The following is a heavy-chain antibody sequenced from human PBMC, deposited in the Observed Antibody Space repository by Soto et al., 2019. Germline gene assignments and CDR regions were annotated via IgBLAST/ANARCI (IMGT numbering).Heavy chain of an antibody. V-gene: IGHV1-46*01. CDR1: GYTFASYY. Sequence: ASVKVSCKASGYTFASYYMHWVRQAPVQGLEWMGIINPSGGSTSYAQKFQGRVTISADTSNNQFSLKLTSVTAADTAVYYCARVRTWNRKFGSSPTLFYFDYWGQGTLVTVSS. CDR2: INPSGGST. D-gene: IGHD6-13*01. J-gene: IGHJ4*02. CDR3: ARVRTWNRKFGSSPTLFYFDY.